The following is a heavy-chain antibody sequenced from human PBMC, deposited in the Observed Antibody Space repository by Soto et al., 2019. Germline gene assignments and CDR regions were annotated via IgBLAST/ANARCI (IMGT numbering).Heavy chain of an antibody. CDR2: IWYDGSNK. CDR3: AREEFITMVRGGADY. Sequence: GGSLRLSCAASGFTFSSYGMHWVRQAPGKGLEWVAVIWYDGSNKYYADSVKGRFTISRDNSKNTLYLQMNSLRAEDTAVYYCAREEFITMVRGGADYWGQGTLVTVSS. J-gene: IGHJ4*02. CDR1: GFTFSSYG. V-gene: IGHV3-33*01. D-gene: IGHD3-10*01.